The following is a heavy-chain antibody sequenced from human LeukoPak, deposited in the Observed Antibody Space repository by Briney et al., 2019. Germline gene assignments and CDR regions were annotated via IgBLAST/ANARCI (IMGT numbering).Heavy chain of an antibody. V-gene: IGHV1-69*05. J-gene: IGHJ6*03. CDR2: ITPILGTA. Sequence: SVKVSCKASGGTFSSYAISWVRQAPGQGLEWMGGITPILGTANYAQKFQGRVTITTDESTSTAYMELSSLRSEDTAVYYCAGAAAGDYYYYYMDVWGKGTTVTVSS. D-gene: IGHD6-13*01. CDR3: AGAAAGDYYYYYMDV. CDR1: GGTFSSYA.